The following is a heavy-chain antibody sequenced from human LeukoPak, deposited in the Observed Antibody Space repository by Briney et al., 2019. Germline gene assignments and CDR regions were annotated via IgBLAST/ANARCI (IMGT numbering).Heavy chain of an antibody. Sequence: SQTLSLTCTVSGYSIRSGYYWGWIRQPPGKGLEWIGSTDHSGSTYYNPSLKSRVAISVDTSKNQFSLDLSSVTAADTAVYYCAREGYGSGPPPNAFDIWGQGTTVTVSS. CDR1: GYSIRSGYY. CDR2: TDHSGST. CDR3: AREGYGSGPPPNAFDI. J-gene: IGHJ3*02. D-gene: IGHD3-10*01. V-gene: IGHV4-38-2*02.